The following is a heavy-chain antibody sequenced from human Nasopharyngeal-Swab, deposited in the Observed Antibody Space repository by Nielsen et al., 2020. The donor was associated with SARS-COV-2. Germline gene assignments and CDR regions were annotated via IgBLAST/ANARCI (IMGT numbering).Heavy chain of an antibody. CDR3: ARGLSYYDDSSAYYLFDS. D-gene: IGHD3-22*01. CDR1: GYPFIGYY. CDR2: MNLNSGGR. V-gene: IGHV1-2*02. J-gene: IGHJ4*02. Sequence: ASVKVSCKASGYPFIGYYIHWVRQARGQGLEWIGWMNLNSGGRHFTQSFQDRVTMTRDTSINTAFMELSRLKFDDTAIYFCARGLSYYDDSSAYYLFDSWGQGTLVTVSS.